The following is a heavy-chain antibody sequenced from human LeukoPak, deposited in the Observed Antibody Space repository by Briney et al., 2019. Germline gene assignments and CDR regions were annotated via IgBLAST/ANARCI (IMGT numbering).Heavy chain of an antibody. D-gene: IGHD5-12*01. CDR3: ARNENSGWGYFDY. V-gene: IGHV3-23*01. CDR2: IGGSNGIT. Sequence: GGSLRLSCAASRFTFNSYAMSWVRQAPGKGLEWVSVIGGSNGITFYVGSVKGRFTISRDNSKDTLYLQMNSMRAEDTAVYYCARNENSGWGYFDYWGQGTLVTVSS. CDR1: RFTFNSYA. J-gene: IGHJ4*02.